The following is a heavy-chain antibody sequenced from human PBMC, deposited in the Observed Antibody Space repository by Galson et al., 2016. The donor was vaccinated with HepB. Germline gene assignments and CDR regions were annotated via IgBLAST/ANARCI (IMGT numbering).Heavy chain of an antibody. D-gene: IGHD5-12*01. Sequence: SLRLSCAASGFTFRAYTMNWVRQAPGKGLQWVSSISSGSRHISNADSLKGRFSISRDDAKNSVFLQMNSLTVDDTAKYFCARDRVDIVAAPSSIRNHYGMDVWGQGTTVTVSS. CDR2: ISSGSRHI. CDR1: GFTFRAYT. CDR3: ARDRVDIVAAPSSIRNHYGMDV. V-gene: IGHV3-21*04. J-gene: IGHJ6*02.